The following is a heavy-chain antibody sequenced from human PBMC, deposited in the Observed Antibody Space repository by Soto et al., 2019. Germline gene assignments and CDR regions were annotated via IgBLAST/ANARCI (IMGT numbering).Heavy chain of an antibody. D-gene: IGHD2-2*01. J-gene: IGHJ6*02. Sequence: VQLVQSGAEVKKPGSSVKVSCKASGGTFSSYAISWVRQAPGQGLEWMGGIIPIFGTANYAQKFQGRVTITADESTSTPYMELSSLRFEDTAVYYCARGGDIVVVPAALYGGGYYYYGMDVWGQGTTVTVSS. CDR1: GGTFSSYA. V-gene: IGHV1-69*01. CDR3: ARGGDIVVVPAALYGGGYYYYGMDV. CDR2: IIPIFGTA.